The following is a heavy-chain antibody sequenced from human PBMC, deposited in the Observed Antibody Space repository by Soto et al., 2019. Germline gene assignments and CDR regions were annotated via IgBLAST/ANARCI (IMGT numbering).Heavy chain of an antibody. D-gene: IGHD5-18*01. J-gene: IGHJ2*01. CDR1: GGSITNHY. CDR2: IYPSGRA. CDR3: ARDDDVNTAVDYWYFDL. Sequence: QVQLQESGPRLVTPSETLTLTCSLSGGSITNHYWGWIRQPPGKGLEFIGRIYPSGRAHYNPSLQSRVTMSVDTSKNQFSLKVNSVTAADTAIYYWARDDDVNTAVDYWYFDLWGRGTLVTVSS. V-gene: IGHV4-4*07.